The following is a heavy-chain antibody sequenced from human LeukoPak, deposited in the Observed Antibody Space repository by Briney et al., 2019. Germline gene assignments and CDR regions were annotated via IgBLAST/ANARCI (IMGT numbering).Heavy chain of an antibody. CDR2: IYSGGRT. CDR3: ARGGPRDGGYDSYPGSLGI. CDR1: GFTVSSSY. Sequence: PGGSLRLSCAASGFTVSSSYMSWVRQAPGKGLEWVSVIYSGGRTYYADSVKGRFTISRDNSKNTLYLQMSSLRAEDTAVYYCARGGPRDGGYDSYPGSLGIWGQGTMVTVSS. D-gene: IGHD5-12*01. J-gene: IGHJ3*02. V-gene: IGHV3-66*01.